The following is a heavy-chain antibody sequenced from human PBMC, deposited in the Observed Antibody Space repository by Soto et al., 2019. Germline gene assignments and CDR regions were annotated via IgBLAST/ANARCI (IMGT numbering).Heavy chain of an antibody. CDR3: ARFRRGPAATLDLD. Sequence: QVQLQQWGAGLLKPSETLSLTCAVYGVPFSGFYWRWLRQPPGKGLEWIGEINDSGSTNYNPSLKSRVTVSVDTSKNQFFLTLSSMTAADTAVDYCARFRRGPAATLDLDWGQGILVSVSS. CDR2: INDSGST. D-gene: IGHD2-2*01. CDR1: GVPFSGFY. J-gene: IGHJ4*02. V-gene: IGHV4-34*02.